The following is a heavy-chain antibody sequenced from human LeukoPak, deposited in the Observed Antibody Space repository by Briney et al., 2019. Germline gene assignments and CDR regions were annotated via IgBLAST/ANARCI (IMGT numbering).Heavy chain of an antibody. D-gene: IGHD2-15*01. J-gene: IGHJ3*02. CDR3: AREVRCSGGSCYPGAFDI. CDR2: ISGSGGST. V-gene: IGHV3-23*01. Sequence: GGSLRLSCAASGFTFSSYGMSWVRQAPGKGLEWVSAISGSGGSTYYADSVKGRFTISRDNSKNTLYLQMNSLRAEDTAVYYCAREVRCSGGSCYPGAFDIWGQGTMVTVSS. CDR1: GFTFSSYG.